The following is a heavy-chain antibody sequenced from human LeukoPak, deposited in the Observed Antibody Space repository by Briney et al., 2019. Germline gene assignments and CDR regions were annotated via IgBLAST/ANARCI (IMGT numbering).Heavy chain of an antibody. Sequence: GASVKVSCKASGYTFTGYYMHWVRQAPGQGLEWMGWINPNSGGTNYAQKFQGRVTMTRDTSISTAYMELSRLRSDDTAVYYCAREHGLSTYDLDYWGQGTLVTVSS. V-gene: IGHV1-2*02. CDR2: INPNSGGT. D-gene: IGHD2-21*01. CDR3: AREHGLSTYDLDY. J-gene: IGHJ4*02. CDR1: GYTFTGYY.